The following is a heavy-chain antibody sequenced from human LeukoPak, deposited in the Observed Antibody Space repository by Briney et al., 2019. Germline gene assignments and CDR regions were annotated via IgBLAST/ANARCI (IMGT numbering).Heavy chain of an antibody. CDR1: GYTFTSYY. CDR2: INPSGGAT. D-gene: IGHD6-6*01. V-gene: IGHV1-46*01. Sequence: GASVKVSCKASGYTFTSYYMHWVRQAPGQGLEWMGKINPSGGATSYAQKFQGRVTMTRDMATSTVYMELNSQRSEDTAVYYCARERYSSSQGFDYWGQGTLVTVSS. J-gene: IGHJ4*02. CDR3: ARERYSSSQGFDY.